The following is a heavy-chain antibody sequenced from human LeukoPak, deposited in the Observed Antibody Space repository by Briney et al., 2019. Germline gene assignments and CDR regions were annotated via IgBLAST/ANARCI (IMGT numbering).Heavy chain of an antibody. CDR3: ASPRVGATAFDI. CDR2: INPGDSDT. Sequence: GESLKISCKGSGYSFTTYWIGWVRQMPGKGLEYMGIINPGDSDTRYSPSFQGQVTISVDKSISTAYLQWSSLKASDSAMYYCASPRVGATAFDIWGQGTLVTVSS. D-gene: IGHD1-26*01. CDR1: GYSFTTYW. V-gene: IGHV5-51*01. J-gene: IGHJ3*02.